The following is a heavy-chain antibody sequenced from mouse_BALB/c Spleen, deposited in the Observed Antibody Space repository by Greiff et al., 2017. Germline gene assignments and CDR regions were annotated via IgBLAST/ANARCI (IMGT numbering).Heavy chain of an antibody. Sequence: EVNVVESGGGLVKPGGSLKLSCAASGFTFSSYAMSWVRQTPEKRLEWVASISSGGSTYYPDSVKGRFTISRDNARNILYLQMSSLRSEDTAMYYCARDPFAYWGQGTLVTVSA. CDR2: ISSGGST. J-gene: IGHJ3*01. CDR1: GFTFSSYA. V-gene: IGHV5-6-5*01. CDR3: ARDPFAY.